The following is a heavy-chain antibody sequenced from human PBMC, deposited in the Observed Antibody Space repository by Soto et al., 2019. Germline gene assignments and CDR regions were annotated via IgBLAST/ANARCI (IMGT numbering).Heavy chain of an antibody. V-gene: IGHV4-61*01. J-gene: IGHJ6*01. D-gene: IGHD6-13*01. CDR1: GGSVSSGSYY. Sequence: QVQLQESGPGLVKPSETLSLTCTVSGGSVSSGSYYWSWIRQPPGKGLEWIGYIYYSGSTNYNPSLKSRVTISVDTSKNQFSLKLSSVTAADTAVYYCARIPKIAAAGDDYYYGMDVW. CDR2: IYYSGST. CDR3: ARIPKIAAAGDDYYYGMDV.